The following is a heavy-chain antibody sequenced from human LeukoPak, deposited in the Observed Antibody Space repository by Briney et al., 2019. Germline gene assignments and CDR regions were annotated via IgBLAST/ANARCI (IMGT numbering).Heavy chain of an antibody. V-gene: IGHV3-21*06. CDR3: ARQGGAYFDY. Sequence: GGSLRLSCAASGFTFSSYSMNWVRQAPGKGLEWVSSISSSNTYIYYADSVKGRFTISRDNAKNSLFLQMNDLRAEDTAVYYCARQGGAYFDYWGQGTRVTVSS. CDR2: ISSSNTYI. J-gene: IGHJ4*02. CDR1: GFTFSSYS.